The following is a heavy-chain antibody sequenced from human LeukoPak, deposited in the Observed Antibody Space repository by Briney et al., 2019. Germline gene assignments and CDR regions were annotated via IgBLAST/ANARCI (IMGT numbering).Heavy chain of an antibody. CDR3: ARDLTYSSSGGPDWFDP. Sequence: GGSLRLSCAASGFTFSSYSMNWVRQAPGKGLEWVSSISSSSSYIYYADSVKGRFTISRDNAKNSLYLQMNSPRAEDTAVYYCARDLTYSSSGGPDWFDPWGQGTLVTVSS. D-gene: IGHD6-6*01. CDR1: GFTFSSYS. V-gene: IGHV3-21*01. J-gene: IGHJ5*02. CDR2: ISSSSSYI.